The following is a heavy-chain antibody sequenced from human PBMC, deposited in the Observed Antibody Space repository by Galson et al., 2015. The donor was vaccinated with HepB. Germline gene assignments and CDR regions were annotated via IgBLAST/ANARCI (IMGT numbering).Heavy chain of an antibody. J-gene: IGHJ4*02. D-gene: IGHD3-10*01. CDR1: GFTFSSYT. V-gene: IGHV3-21*01. CDR3: ARRWFAENGDAECFDY. CDR2: ITSGSHYI. Sequence: SLRLSCAASGFTFSSYTMNWVRQAPGKGLEWVSSITSGSHYIYYADSVKGRFTISRDNAKNSLFLHMNSLRADDTAVYHCARRWFAENGDAECFDYWGQETLVTVYS.